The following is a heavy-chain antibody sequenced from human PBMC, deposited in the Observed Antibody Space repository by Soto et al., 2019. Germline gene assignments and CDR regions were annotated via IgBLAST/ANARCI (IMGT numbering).Heavy chain of an antibody. CDR1: GFTFSNAW. V-gene: IGHV3-15*01. J-gene: IGHJ4*02. CDR2: IKSKTDGGTT. Sequence: GGSLRLSCAASGFTFSNAWMSWVRQAPGKGLEWVGRIKSKTDGGTTDYAAPVKGRFTISRDDSKNTLYLQMNSLKTEDTAVYYCTTDTYYDFWSGYYSFDYWGQGTLVTVSS. CDR3: TTDTYYDFWSGYYSFDY. D-gene: IGHD3-3*01.